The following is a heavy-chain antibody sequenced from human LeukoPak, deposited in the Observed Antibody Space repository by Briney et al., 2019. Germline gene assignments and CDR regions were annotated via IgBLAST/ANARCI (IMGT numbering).Heavy chain of an antibody. Sequence: KPSETLSLTCTVSGGSISSRTYYWGWIRQPPRKGLEWIGSVYYSGSTYYNPSLKSRVTISADTSKNQISLKLSSVTAADTAVYYCARDSSGYSYGPWGQGTLVTVSS. J-gene: IGHJ5*02. D-gene: IGHD5-18*01. V-gene: IGHV4-39*07. CDR2: VYYSGST. CDR3: ARDSSGYSYGP. CDR1: GGSISSRTYY.